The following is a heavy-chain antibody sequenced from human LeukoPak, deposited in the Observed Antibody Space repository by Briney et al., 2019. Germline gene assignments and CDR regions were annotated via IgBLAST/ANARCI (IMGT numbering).Heavy chain of an antibody. CDR3: AREGDSSGWYFDY. CDR1: GDSIRSYY. V-gene: IGHV4-59*01. D-gene: IGHD6-19*01. CDR2: VYYSGST. Sequence: SETLSLTCNVSGDSIRSYYWSWIRRPPGKGRVCIGYVYYSGSTNYNPSLKSRVTMSVDTSKNQCSLRLISVTAADTAVYYCAREGDSSGWYFDYWGQGTLVTVSS. J-gene: IGHJ4*02.